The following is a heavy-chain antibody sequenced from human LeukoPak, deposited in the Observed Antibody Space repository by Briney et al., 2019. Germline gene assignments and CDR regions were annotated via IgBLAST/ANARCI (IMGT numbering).Heavy chain of an antibody. Sequence: GGSLRLSCAASGFTFSSYEMNWVRKAPRKGLEWVSYISSSGTTIYYALSGKGRFTISRDNAKNSLYLQRNSLRAEDTAVYYCARDSGYDGWGQGTLVTVSS. V-gene: IGHV3-48*03. D-gene: IGHD5-12*01. CDR2: ISSSGTTI. CDR3: ARDSGYDG. CDR1: GFTFSSYE. J-gene: IGHJ4*02.